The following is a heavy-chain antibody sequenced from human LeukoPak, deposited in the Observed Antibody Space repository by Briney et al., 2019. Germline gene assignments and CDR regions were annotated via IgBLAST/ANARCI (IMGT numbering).Heavy chain of an antibody. Sequence: PSETLSLTCAVSGYSISSGYYWGWIRQPPGKGLEWIGSIYHSGSTYYNPSLKSRVTISVDTSKNQFSLKLSSVTAADTAVYYCARHVGYYDFWSGYYTGFDYRGQGTLVTVSS. CDR1: GYSISSGYY. J-gene: IGHJ4*02. D-gene: IGHD3-3*01. CDR3: ARHVGYYDFWSGYYTGFDY. V-gene: IGHV4-38-2*01. CDR2: IYHSGST.